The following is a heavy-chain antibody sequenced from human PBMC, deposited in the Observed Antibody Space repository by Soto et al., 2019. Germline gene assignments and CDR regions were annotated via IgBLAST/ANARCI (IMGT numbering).Heavy chain of an antibody. CDR3: ARVGDDCSSTSCYVWFDP. J-gene: IGHJ5*02. D-gene: IGHD2-2*01. Sequence: QVQLQESGPGLVKPSGTLSLTCAVSSGSISSSNWWSWVRQPPGKGLEWIGEIYHSGSTNYNPSLKSRVTIAVDKSKNQFSLKRSSVTAADTAVYYCARVGDDCSSTSCYVWFDPWGQGTLVTVSS. V-gene: IGHV4-4*02. CDR1: SGSISSSNW. CDR2: IYHSGST.